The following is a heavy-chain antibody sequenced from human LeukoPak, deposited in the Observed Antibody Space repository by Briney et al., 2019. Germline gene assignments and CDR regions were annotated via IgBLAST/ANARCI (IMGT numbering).Heavy chain of an antibody. CDR1: GFTFRNYG. D-gene: IGHD1-1*01. V-gene: IGHV3-33*01. CDR2: IWYDGSKN. J-gene: IGHJ4*02. Sequence: PGRSLRLSCAASGFTFRNYGMHWVRQAPGKGLEWVAIIWYDGSKNYYADSVKGRFTISRDNFNNTLYLQMNSLRAEDTALYYCARAPSTTGRSFYFDSWGQGTLVTVSS. CDR3: ARAPSTTGRSFYFDS.